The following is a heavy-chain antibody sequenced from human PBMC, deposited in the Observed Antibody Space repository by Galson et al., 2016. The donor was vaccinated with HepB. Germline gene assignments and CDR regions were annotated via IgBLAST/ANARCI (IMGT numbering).Heavy chain of an antibody. CDR1: GFTLSNFW. D-gene: IGHD1-1*01. Sequence: SLRLSCAASGFTLSNFWMHWVRQSPGKGLVWVSTINSDGSSIYYADSVKGRFTSSRDSAKNTVLLQMNSLRAEDTAVSYCARDSELERRAVGAFDSWGLGTPVTVSS. V-gene: IGHV3-74*01. J-gene: IGHJ5*01. CDR3: ARDSELERRAVGAFDS. CDR2: INSDGSSI.